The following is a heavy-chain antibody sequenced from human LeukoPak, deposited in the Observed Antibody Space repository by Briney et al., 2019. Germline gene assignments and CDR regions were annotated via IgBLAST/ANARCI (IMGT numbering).Heavy chain of an antibody. CDR2: IYYSGST. CDR1: GGSISSSSYY. J-gene: IGHJ4*02. D-gene: IGHD6-19*01. CDR3: ARGKTYSSGWYEFDY. V-gene: IGHV4-39*01. Sequence: SETLSLTCTVSGGSISSSSYYWGWIRQPPGKGLEWIGSIYYSGSTYYNPSLKSRVTISVDTSKNQFSLKLSSVTAADTAVYYCARGKTYSSGWYEFDYWGQGTLVTVSS.